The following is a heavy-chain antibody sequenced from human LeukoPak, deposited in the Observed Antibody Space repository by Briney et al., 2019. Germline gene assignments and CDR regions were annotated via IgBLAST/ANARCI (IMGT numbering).Heavy chain of an antibody. V-gene: IGHV3-23*01. D-gene: IGHD2-2*01. Sequence: PGGSLRLSCAASGFTFSSYAMSWVRQAPGKGLEWVSAISGSGGSTYYADSVKGRFTISRDNSKNTLYLQMNSLRAEDTAVYYCAKSYGNQLLFPSFDYWGQGTLVTVSS. J-gene: IGHJ4*02. CDR1: GFTFSSYA. CDR2: ISGSGGST. CDR3: AKSYGNQLLFPSFDY.